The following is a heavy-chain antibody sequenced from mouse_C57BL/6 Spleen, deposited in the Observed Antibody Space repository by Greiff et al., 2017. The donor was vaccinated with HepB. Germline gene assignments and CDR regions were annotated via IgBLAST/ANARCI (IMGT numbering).Heavy chain of an antibody. V-gene: IGHV7-3*01. D-gene: IGHD1-1*01. Sequence: EVMLVESGGGLVQPGGSLSLSCAASGFTFTDYYMSWVRQPPGKALEWLGFIRNKANGYTTEYSASVKGRFTISRDNSQSILYLQMNALRAEDSATYYCARYPLLLRCFDYWGQGTTLTVSS. CDR2: IRNKANGYTT. CDR3: ARYPLLLRCFDY. J-gene: IGHJ2*01. CDR1: GFTFTDYY.